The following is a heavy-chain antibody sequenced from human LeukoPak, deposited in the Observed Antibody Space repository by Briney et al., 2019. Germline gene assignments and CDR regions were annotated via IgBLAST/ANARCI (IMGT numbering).Heavy chain of an antibody. J-gene: IGHJ4*02. CDR3: ARGDGYNYDY. CDR1: GFTFSSYA. CDR2: ISSNGGST. Sequence: GGSPRLSCAASGFTFSSYAMHWVRQAPGKGLEYVSAISSNGGSTYYANSVKGRFTISRDNSKNTLYLQMGSLRAEDMAVYYCARGDGYNYDYWGQGTLVTVSS. V-gene: IGHV3-64*01. D-gene: IGHD5-24*01.